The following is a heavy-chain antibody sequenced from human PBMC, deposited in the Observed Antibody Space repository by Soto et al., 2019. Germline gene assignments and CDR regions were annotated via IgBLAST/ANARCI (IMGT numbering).Heavy chain of an antibody. J-gene: IGHJ4*02. Sequence: ASVKVSCKVSGYTLTELSMHWVRQAPGKGLEWIGGFDPEDGETIYAQKFQGRVTMTEDTSTDTAYMELSSLRSEDTAVYYCATLFLYSSGWYDTDYWGQGTLVTVSS. D-gene: IGHD6-19*01. CDR3: ATLFLYSSGWYDTDY. CDR2: FDPEDGET. CDR1: GYTLTELS. V-gene: IGHV1-24*01.